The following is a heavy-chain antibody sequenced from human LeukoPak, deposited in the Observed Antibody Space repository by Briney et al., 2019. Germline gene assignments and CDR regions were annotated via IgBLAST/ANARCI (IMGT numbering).Heavy chain of an antibody. CDR3: AKDPMKSYDFWSGRDY. J-gene: IGHJ4*02. V-gene: IGHV3-23*01. CDR1: GFTFSSYA. CDR2: ISGSGGST. D-gene: IGHD3-3*01. Sequence: GGSLRLSCAASGFTFSSYAMSWVRQAPGKGLEWVSAISGSGGSTYYADSVKGRFTISRDNSKNTLYLQMNSLRAEDTAVYYCAKDPMKSYDFWSGRDYWGQGTLVTVSS.